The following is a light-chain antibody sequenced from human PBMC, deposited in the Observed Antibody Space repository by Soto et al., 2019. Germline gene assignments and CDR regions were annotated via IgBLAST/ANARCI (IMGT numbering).Light chain of an antibody. J-gene: IGKJ2*01. CDR2: SAS. Sequence: EVVLTQSPGTLSLSPGERVTLSCRASQSVASSYLAWYQQKPGRAPRLLFYSASSRATGIPDRFSGSGSGTDFTLTIDNLQAEDFATYYCQQTYTIPFAFGQGTKLEI. CDR3: QQTYTIPFA. CDR1: QSVASSY. V-gene: IGKV3-20*01.